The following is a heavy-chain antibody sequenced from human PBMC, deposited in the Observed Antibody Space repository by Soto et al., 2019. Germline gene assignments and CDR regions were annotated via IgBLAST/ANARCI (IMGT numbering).Heavy chain of an antibody. D-gene: IGHD2-21*01. CDR1: GFTFGDYA. CDR3: ARGGGGGLFEH. V-gene: IGHV3-49*04. CDR2: IRSKAYGGTT. Sequence: GGSLRLSCTASGFTFGDYAMSWVRQAPGKGLEWVGFIRSKAYGGTTEYAASVKGRFTISRDDSKSIAYLQMNSLKTEDTAVYYCARGGGGGLFEHWGQGVLVTVSS. J-gene: IGHJ4*02.